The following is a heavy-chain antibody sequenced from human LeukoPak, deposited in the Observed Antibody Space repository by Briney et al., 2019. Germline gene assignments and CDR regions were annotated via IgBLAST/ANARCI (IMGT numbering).Heavy chain of an antibody. V-gene: IGHV1-69*13. Sequence: GASVKVSXKASGGTFSSYAISWVRQAPGQGLEWMGGIIPIFGTAKYAQKFQGRVTITADESTSTAYMGLSSLRSEDTAVYYCARGVVRRDGYNFPYYYYYMDVWGKGTTVTVSS. J-gene: IGHJ6*03. CDR3: ARGVVRRDGYNFPYYYYYMDV. CDR1: GGTFSSYA. D-gene: IGHD5-24*01. CDR2: IIPIFGTA.